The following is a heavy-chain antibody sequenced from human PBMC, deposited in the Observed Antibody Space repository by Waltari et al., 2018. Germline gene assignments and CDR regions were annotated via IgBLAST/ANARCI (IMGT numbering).Heavy chain of an antibody. J-gene: IGHJ4*02. V-gene: IGHV4-4*02. CDR2: IYHGRTT. CDR1: GGSISTNNW. D-gene: IGHD4-17*01. Sequence: QVQLQESGPGLVTPSGTLSLTCDVSGGSISTNNWWSWVRQSPGKGLEWIGEIYHGRTTNYNPSRKSRVTMSVDKSQHPFSLKLSSVTAADTAIYYCARYVYGDYFVEYWGQGTLVTVSS. CDR3: ARYVYGDYFVEY.